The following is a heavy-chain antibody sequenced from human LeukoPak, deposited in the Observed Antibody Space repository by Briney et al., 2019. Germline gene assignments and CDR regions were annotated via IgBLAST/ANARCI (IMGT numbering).Heavy chain of an antibody. CDR2: IIPIFGTA. Sequence: SVKVSCKASGGTFSSYAISWVRQAPGQGLEWMGGIIPIFGTANYAQKFQGRVTITADESTSTAYMELSSLRSEDTAVYYCARGVTTGGKYYYYYYMDVWGRGTTVTVSS. V-gene: IGHV1-69*13. J-gene: IGHJ6*03. D-gene: IGHD4-11*01. CDR3: ARGVTTGGKYYYYYYMDV. CDR1: GGTFSSYA.